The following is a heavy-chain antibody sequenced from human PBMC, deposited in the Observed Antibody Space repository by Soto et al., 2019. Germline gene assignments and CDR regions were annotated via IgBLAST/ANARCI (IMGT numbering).Heavy chain of an antibody. CDR1: GFSFSSFA. CDR3: AKTRGAMIYAISVYGMDV. J-gene: IGHJ6*02. Sequence: EVQLLESGGGFIHPGGSLRLSCAASGFSFSSFAMNWVRQAPGKGLEWVSIISGSADSTFYADPVKGRFTISRDNSKSTLYLKINSQRAEDTAVYYCAKTRGAMIYAISVYGMDVWGQGTTVTVSS. V-gene: IGHV3-23*01. D-gene: IGHD2-8*01. CDR2: ISGSADST.